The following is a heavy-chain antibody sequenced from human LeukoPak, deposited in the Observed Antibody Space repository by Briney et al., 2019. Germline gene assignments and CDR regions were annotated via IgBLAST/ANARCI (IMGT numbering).Heavy chain of an antibody. D-gene: IGHD6-6*01. CDR1: GFTFSSYV. V-gene: IGHV3-23*01. Sequence: GGSLRLSCAASGFTFSSYVMSWVRQAPGKGLEWVSGISGSGGSTYYADSVKGRFTISRDNSKNTLYLQMTSRRAEHTAVYYCAKSPIIAARSLFDYWGQGTLVTVSS. J-gene: IGHJ4*02. CDR2: ISGSGGST. CDR3: AKSPIIAARSLFDY.